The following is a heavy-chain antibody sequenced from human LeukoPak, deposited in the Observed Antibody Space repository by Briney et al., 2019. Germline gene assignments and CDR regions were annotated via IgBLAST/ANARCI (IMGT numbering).Heavy chain of an antibody. CDR3: ARDSAKYGSGSYYRYYFDC. CDR2: IIPIFGTA. J-gene: IGHJ4*02. Sequence: SVRVSCKASGGTFSSYAISWVRQAPGQGLEWMGGIIPIFGTANYAQKFQGRVTITADESTSTAYMELSSLRSEDTAVYYCARDSAKYGSGSYYRYYFDCWGQGTLVTVSS. CDR1: GGTFSSYA. D-gene: IGHD3-10*01. V-gene: IGHV1-69*13.